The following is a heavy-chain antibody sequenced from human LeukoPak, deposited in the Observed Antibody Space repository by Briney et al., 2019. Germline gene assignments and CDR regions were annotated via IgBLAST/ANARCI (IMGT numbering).Heavy chain of an antibody. CDR3: ARAKGLYSSGWYGY. D-gene: IGHD6-19*01. CDR1: GFSFSSYG. V-gene: IGHV3-30*02. CDR2: IQYDGSNK. J-gene: IGHJ4*02. Sequence: GGSLRLSCAASGFSFSSYGMQWVRQAPGKGLERVAFIQYDGSNKYYAESVKGRFTISRDNSKNTLYLQMNSLRAEDTAVYYRARAKGLYSSGWYGYWGQGTLVTVSS.